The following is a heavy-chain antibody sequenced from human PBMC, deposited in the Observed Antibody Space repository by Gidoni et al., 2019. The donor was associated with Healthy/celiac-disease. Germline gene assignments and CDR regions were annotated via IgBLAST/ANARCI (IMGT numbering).Heavy chain of an antibody. CDR2: IIPIFGTA. CDR1: GGTFSSYA. V-gene: IGHV1-69*01. J-gene: IGHJ5*02. CDR3: ARDLRSAYSSVFRFDP. Sequence: QVQLVQSGAEVKKPGSSVKVSCNASGGTFSSYAISWVRQAPGQGLEWMGGIIPIFGTANYAQKFQGRVTITADESTSTAYMELSSLRSEDTAVYYCARDLRSAYSSVFRFDPWGQGTLVTVSS. D-gene: IGHD6-19*01.